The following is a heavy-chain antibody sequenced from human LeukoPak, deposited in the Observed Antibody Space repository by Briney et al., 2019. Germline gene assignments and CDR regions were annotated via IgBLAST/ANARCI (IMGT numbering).Heavy chain of an antibody. V-gene: IGHV3-48*03. CDR2: ISTTGTTI. Sequence: GGSLRLSCAASGFTFSAYHINWVRQAPGKGLEWISYISTTGTTIHYADSVKGRFTISRDNAKNTLYLQMNSLRAEDTAVYYCARRDTRGVGGFDHWGQGTLVTVSS. CDR1: GFTFSAYH. J-gene: IGHJ4*02. CDR3: ARRDTRGVGGFDH. D-gene: IGHD3-10*01.